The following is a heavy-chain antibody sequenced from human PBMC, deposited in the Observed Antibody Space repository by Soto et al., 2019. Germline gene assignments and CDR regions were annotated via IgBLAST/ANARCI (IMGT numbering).Heavy chain of an antibody. V-gene: IGHV3-7*03. J-gene: IGHJ4*02. Sequence: GGSLRLSCAASGFTVSSSYMSWIRQAPGKGLEWVANIKQDGSEKHYVGSVKGRFTISKDNAKNSLFLQMNSLRAEDTAVYYCARALVVVTEYFDYWGQGILVTVSS. D-gene: IGHD5-18*01. CDR3: ARALVVVTEYFDY. CDR1: GFTVSSSY. CDR2: IKQDGSEK.